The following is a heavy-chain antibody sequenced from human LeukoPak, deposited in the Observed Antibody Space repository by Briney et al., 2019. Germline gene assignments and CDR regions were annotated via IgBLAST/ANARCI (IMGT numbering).Heavy chain of an antibody. D-gene: IGHD3-10*01. V-gene: IGHV1-69*13. CDR1: GGTFSSYA. Sequence: GASVKVSCKASGGTFSSYAISWVRQAPGQGLEWVGGIIPIFGTANYAQKFQGRVTITADESTSTAYMELSSLRSEDTAVYYCARDPGMVRGVKGDYWGQGTLVTVSS. CDR2: IIPIFGTA. J-gene: IGHJ4*02. CDR3: ARDPGMVRGVKGDY.